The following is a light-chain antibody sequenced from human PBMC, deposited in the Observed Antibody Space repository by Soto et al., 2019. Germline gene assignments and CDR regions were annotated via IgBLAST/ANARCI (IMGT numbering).Light chain of an antibody. CDR1: SSNIGNNY. V-gene: IGLV1-51*01. CDR2: DNN. J-gene: IGLJ2*01. Sequence: QSVLTQSPSVSAAPGQKVTISCSGSSSNIGNNYVSWYQHLPGTAPKLLIYDNNERPSGIPDRFSGSKSGTSATLGITGLQTGDEADYYCGTWDTSLSAVVFGGGTQLTVL. CDR3: GTWDTSLSAVV.